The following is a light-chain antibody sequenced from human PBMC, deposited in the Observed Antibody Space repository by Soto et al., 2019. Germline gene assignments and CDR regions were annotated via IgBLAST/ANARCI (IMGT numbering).Light chain of an antibody. CDR2: DAS. Sequence: EIVLTQSPATLSLSPGERAILSCRASQSVGTYLAWYQQKPGQAPRLLIYDASNRATGIPSRFGGSGSGTDFTLTISSLQPDDFATYYCQQYNSYPSFGQGTKVEVK. CDR3: QQYNSYPS. CDR1: QSVGTY. J-gene: IGKJ1*01. V-gene: IGKV3-11*01.